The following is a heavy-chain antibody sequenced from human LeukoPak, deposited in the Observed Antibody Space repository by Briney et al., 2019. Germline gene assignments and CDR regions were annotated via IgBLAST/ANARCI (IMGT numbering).Heavy chain of an antibody. Sequence: GGSLRLSCAASGFTFSSYSMNWVRQAPGKGLEWLSSISSSSSYIYYADSVKGRFTISRDNAKNSLYLQMNSLRAEDTAVYYCARDPTTIELPDCSSTSCSNPIDYWGQGTLVTVSS. CDR1: GFTFSSYS. CDR3: ARDPTTIELPDCSSTSCSNPIDY. CDR2: ISSSSSYI. D-gene: IGHD2-2*01. J-gene: IGHJ4*02. V-gene: IGHV3-21*01.